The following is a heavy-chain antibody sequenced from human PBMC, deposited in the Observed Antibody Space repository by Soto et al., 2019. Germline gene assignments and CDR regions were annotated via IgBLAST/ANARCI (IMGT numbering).Heavy chain of an antibody. D-gene: IGHD5-18*01. J-gene: IGHJ4*02. CDR3: AIQTAMVTEPWNY. V-gene: IGHV1-18*01. CDR2: ISAYNGNT. Sequence: ASVKVSCKASGYTFTSYGISWVRQAPGQGLEWMGWISAYNGNTNYAQKLQGRVTMTTDTSTSTAYMELSSLRSEDTAVYYCAIQTAMVTEPWNYWGQGTLVTAPQ. CDR1: GYTFTSYG.